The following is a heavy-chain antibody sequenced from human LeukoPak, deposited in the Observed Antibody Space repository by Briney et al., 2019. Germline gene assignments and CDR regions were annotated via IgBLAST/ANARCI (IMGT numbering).Heavy chain of an antibody. CDR1: GFTFSNYA. Sequence: GGSPRLSCAASGFTFSNYAMSWVRQAPGKGLEWVSAVSGSGAIAYYTDSVKGRFTISRDNSKNTLYLQMSSLTAKDTAVYYCAKDLRSSADSKMGAADYWGQGTLVTVSS. J-gene: IGHJ4*02. D-gene: IGHD1-26*01. CDR2: VSGSGAIA. CDR3: AKDLRSSADSKMGAADY. V-gene: IGHV3-23*01.